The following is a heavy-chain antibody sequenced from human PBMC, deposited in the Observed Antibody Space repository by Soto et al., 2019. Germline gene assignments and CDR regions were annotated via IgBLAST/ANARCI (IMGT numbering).Heavy chain of an antibody. J-gene: IGHJ4*02. Sequence: SETLSLTCTVSGDSISGYYWSWIRQPPGQPPGKGLEWIGYIYYTGNTNYNPSLKSRVTISVDTSKNQFSLNLSSVTAADTAMYDCARGPTTEKVDSWGKGLLVTVSS. V-gene: IGHV4-59*08. CDR3: ARGPTTEKVDS. CDR2: IYYTGNT. CDR1: GDSISGYY.